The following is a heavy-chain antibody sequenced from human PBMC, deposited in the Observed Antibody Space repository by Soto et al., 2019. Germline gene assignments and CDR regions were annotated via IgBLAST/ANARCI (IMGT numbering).Heavy chain of an antibody. J-gene: IGHJ4*02. Sequence: ESGGGLVKPGGSLRLSCVASGFAFNAYPMNWVRQPPGKGLEWVSSIDSVTRASFYADSVKGRFTISRVNAKNSLYLQMDSLRAEDTAVYYCATIRRSSGWPDYWGQGTLVTVSS. CDR2: IDSVTRAS. CDR1: GFAFNAYP. D-gene: IGHD6-25*01. V-gene: IGHV3-21*01. CDR3: ATIRRSSGWPDY.